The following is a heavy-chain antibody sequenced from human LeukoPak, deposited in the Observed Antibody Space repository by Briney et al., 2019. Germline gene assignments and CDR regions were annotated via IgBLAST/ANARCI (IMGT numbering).Heavy chain of an antibody. CDR1: GFTFSDYY. CDR3: ARVDLIVAAGTVGY. V-gene: IGHV3-11*01. CDR2: ISSSGNPI. D-gene: IGHD6-13*01. J-gene: IGHJ4*02. Sequence: GGSLRLSCVASGFTFSDYYMSWIRQAPGKGLEWLSYISSSGNPISYADSVKGRFTISRDNAKNSLYLQMNSLRAEDTAVYYCARVDLIVAAGTVGYWGQGTLVTVSS.